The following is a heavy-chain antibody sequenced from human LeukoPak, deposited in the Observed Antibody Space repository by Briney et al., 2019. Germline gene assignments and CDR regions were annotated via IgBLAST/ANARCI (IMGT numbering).Heavy chain of an antibody. Sequence: PSETLSLTCTVSGGSISSYYWSWIRQPPGKGLEWIGSIYYSGSTSYNPSLKSRVTISKGTSKNQFSLKLSSVTAADTAVYYCARDRYSGYDGYYYMDVWGKGTTVTVSS. D-gene: IGHD5-12*01. CDR1: GGSISSYY. CDR2: IYYSGST. V-gene: IGHV4-59*01. CDR3: ARDRYSGYDGYYYMDV. J-gene: IGHJ6*03.